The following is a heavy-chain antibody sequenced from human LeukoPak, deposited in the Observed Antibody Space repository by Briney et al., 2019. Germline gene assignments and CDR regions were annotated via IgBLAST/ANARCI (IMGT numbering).Heavy chain of an antibody. D-gene: IGHD4-17*01. J-gene: IGHJ4*02. Sequence: GGSLRLSCAASGFTFSSCAMSWVRQAPGKGLEWVSSISSSSSYIYYADSVKGRFTISRDNAKNSLYLQMNSLRAEDTAVYYCARDLMTTVTTVDYWGQGTLVTVSS. V-gene: IGHV3-21*01. CDR3: ARDLMTTVTTVDY. CDR2: ISSSSSYI. CDR1: GFTFSSCA.